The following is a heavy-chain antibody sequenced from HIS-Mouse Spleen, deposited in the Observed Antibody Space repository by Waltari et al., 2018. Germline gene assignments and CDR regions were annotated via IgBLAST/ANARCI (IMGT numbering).Heavy chain of an antibody. V-gene: IGHV3-53*02. CDR3: ARDDPYSSGWYDFDY. Sequence: EVQLVETGGGLIQPGGSLRLSCAASGFTVSSNYVSWVRQAPGKGLEWVSVIYSGGSTYYADSVKGRFTISRDNSKNTLYLQMNSLRAEDTTVYYCARDDPYSSGWYDFDYWGQGTLVTVSS. CDR2: IYSGGST. J-gene: IGHJ4*02. D-gene: IGHD6-19*01. CDR1: GFTVSSNY.